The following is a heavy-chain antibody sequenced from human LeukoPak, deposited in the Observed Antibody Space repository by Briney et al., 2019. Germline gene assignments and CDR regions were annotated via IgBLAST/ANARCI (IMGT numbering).Heavy chain of an antibody. D-gene: IGHD5-18*01. CDR2: IYSGGST. V-gene: IGHV3-66*01. J-gene: IGHJ4*02. CDR1: GFTVSSKY. CDR3: ARLEYTYGPLDY. Sequence: GGSLRLSCAASGFTVSSKYMSWVRQAQGKGLEWVSVIYSGGSTYYADSVKGRFTISRDNSKNTLYLQMNSLRAEDTAVYYCARLEYTYGPLDYWGQGTLVTVSS.